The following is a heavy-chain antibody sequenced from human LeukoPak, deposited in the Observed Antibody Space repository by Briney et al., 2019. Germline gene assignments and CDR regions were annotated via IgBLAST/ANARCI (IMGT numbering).Heavy chain of an antibody. CDR2: IPSSGDDT. CDR3: AGGMKLGAIDY. CDR1: GLTFSTSG. Sequence: AGGSLRLSCAASGLTFSTSGMNWVRQAPGKGLEWVSAIPSSGDDTFHADSVKGRFTISRDNSKNTLYLQMNSLRAEDTAVYYCAGGMKLGAIDYWGQGTLVTVSS. V-gene: IGHV3-23*01. J-gene: IGHJ4*02. D-gene: IGHD1-26*01.